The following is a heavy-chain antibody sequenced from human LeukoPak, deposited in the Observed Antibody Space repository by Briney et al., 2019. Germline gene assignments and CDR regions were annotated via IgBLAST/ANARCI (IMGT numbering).Heavy chain of an antibody. Sequence: GGSLRLSCAASGFTFSSYSMNWVRQAPGKGLEWVSSISSSSSYIYYADSVKGRFTISRDNAKNSLYLQMNSLRAEDTAVYYCARDQEYYDFWSGHDYWGQGTLVTVSS. V-gene: IGHV3-21*01. CDR2: ISSSSSYI. CDR3: ARDQEYYDFWSGHDY. CDR1: GFTFSSYS. D-gene: IGHD3-3*01. J-gene: IGHJ4*02.